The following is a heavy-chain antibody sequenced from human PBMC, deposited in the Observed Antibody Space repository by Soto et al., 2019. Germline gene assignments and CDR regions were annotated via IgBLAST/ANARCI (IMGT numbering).Heavy chain of an antibody. CDR2: ISGDGSHT. CDR3: AKDETSHAPRGYSSSWYGWFDP. CDR1: GFTFSKSA. J-gene: IGHJ5*02. Sequence: LRLSCAASGFTFSKSAKSWVRQAPGKGLEWVSAISGDGSHTYYSDSVKGRFTISRDNSKNTLYLQLNSLRAEDTALYHCAKDETSHAPRGYSSSWYGWFDPWGQGTLVTVSS. D-gene: IGHD6-13*01. V-gene: IGHV3-23*01.